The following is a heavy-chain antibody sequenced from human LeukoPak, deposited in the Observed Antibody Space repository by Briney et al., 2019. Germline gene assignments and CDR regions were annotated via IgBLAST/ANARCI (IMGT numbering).Heavy chain of an antibody. D-gene: IGHD3-16*02. J-gene: IGHJ4*02. CDR1: GFTFSSYG. Sequence: GGTLRLSCAASGFTFSSYGMSWVRQAPGRGLEWVSAISGSGGSTYYADSVKGRFTISRDNSKNTLYLQMNSLRAEDTAVYYCAKEGGYGELSSYFDYWGQGTLVTVSS. V-gene: IGHV3-23*01. CDR3: AKEGGYGELSSYFDY. CDR2: ISGSGGST.